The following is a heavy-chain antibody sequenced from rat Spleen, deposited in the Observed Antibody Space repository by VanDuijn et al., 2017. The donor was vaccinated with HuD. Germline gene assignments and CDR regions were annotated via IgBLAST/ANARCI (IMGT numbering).Heavy chain of an antibody. CDR1: GFTFSDYY. CDR2: ISSDGRRN. CDR3: TRDYYDGTYYWYFDF. V-gene: IGHV5-20*01. J-gene: IGHJ1*01. D-gene: IGHD1-12*02. Sequence: EVQLVESGGGLVQPGRSLKLSCAASGFTFSDYYMAWVRQAPTKGLEWVATISSDGRRNYYRDSVKGRFTISRDNAKSTLYLQMNSLRSEDTATYYCTRDYYDGTYYWYFDFWGPGTMVTVSS.